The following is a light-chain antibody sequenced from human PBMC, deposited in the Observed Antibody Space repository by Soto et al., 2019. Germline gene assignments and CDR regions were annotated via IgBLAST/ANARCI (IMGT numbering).Light chain of an antibody. Sequence: DIQMSPSPSFVYASVGDRVTITCRASQGISSWLSWYQQQPGTAPTLLVYKASNLQYGVPSRFSGSGSGTDYTLTINSLQPEQFGTNYGHQASRFPLTFGVGTKVEI. CDR3: HQASRFPLT. CDR1: QGISSW. V-gene: IGKV1-12*01. J-gene: IGKJ4*01. CDR2: KAS.